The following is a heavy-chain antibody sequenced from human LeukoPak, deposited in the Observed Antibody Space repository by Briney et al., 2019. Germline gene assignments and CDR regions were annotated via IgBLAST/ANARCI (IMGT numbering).Heavy chain of an antibody. J-gene: IGHJ5*02. Sequence: VASVKVSCKTSGYTFTGDYMHWVRQAPGQGLEWMGWINPKSGDTNYLQKFQGRVTMTRDTSISTAYMELYSLRSDDTAVYYCARAGGCGAGSCYRSWGQGTLVTVSS. CDR1: GYTFTGDY. CDR3: ARAGGCGAGSCYRS. D-gene: IGHD2-15*01. V-gene: IGHV1-2*02. CDR2: INPKSGDT.